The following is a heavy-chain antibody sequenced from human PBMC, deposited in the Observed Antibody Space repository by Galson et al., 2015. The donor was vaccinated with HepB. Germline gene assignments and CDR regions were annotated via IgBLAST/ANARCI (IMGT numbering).Heavy chain of an antibody. CDR2: ISSSGTTV. CDR3: ASAAGATPFEELDY. J-gene: IGHJ4*02. D-gene: IGHD5-24*01. V-gene: IGHV3-48*02. CDR1: GFSFSGHS. Sequence: LRLSCAGSGFSFSGHSLNWVRQAPGKGLEWISYISSSGTTVYYADSVKGRFTISRDKAKNSLYLQMNNLRDEDTAVYYCASAAGATPFEELDYWGQGTLVTVSS.